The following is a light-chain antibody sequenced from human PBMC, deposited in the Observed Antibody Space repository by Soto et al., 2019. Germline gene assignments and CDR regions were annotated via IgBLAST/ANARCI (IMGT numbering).Light chain of an antibody. V-gene: IGKV3-20*01. Sequence: IVLTQSPGTLSLSPGERATLSCRASQSVSSNYLVWYQQKPGQAPRLLIYGASSRATGIPDRFSGSGSGTDFTLTISRLEPEDLAVYYCQQYGSSPLTFGGGTKVEIK. CDR3: QQYGSSPLT. J-gene: IGKJ4*01. CDR2: GAS. CDR1: QSVSSNY.